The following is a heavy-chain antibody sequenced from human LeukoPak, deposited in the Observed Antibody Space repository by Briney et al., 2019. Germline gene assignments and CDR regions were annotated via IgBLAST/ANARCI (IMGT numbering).Heavy chain of an antibody. CDR1: GFTFSSYR. V-gene: IGHV3-7*01. D-gene: IGHD1-26*01. J-gene: IGHJ4*02. CDR2: IKQDRSEK. Sequence: PGGSLRLSCAASGFTFSSYRMNWVRQAPGKGLEWVANIKQDRSEKYYVDSVKGRFTTSRDNAKNSLFLQMNSLRADDTAVYYCARDTRTFDYWGQGTLVTVSS. CDR3: ARDTRTFDY.